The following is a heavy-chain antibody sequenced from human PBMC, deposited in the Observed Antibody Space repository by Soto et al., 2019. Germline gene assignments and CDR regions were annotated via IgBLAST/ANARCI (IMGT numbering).Heavy chain of an antibody. V-gene: IGHV1-8*01. D-gene: IGHD6-19*01. Sequence: ASVKVSCKASGYTFTSYDINWVRQATGQGLEWMGWMNPNSGNTGYAQKFQGRVTMTRNTPISTAYMELSSLRSEDTAVYYCARDITNVAGTSYYYYYMDVWGKGTTVIVSS. CDR3: ARDITNVAGTSYYYYYMDV. CDR1: GYTFTSYD. J-gene: IGHJ6*03. CDR2: MNPNSGNT.